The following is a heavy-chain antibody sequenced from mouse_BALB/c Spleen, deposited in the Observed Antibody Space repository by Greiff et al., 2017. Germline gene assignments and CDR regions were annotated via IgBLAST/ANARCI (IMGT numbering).Heavy chain of an antibody. CDR2: ISPGNGDI. J-gene: IGHJ1*01. V-gene: IGHV1S53*02. D-gene: IGHD2-3*01. Sequence: VKLMESDAELVKPGASVKISCKASGYTFTDHAIHWVKQKPEQGLEWIGYISPGNGDIKYNEKFKGKATLTADKSSSTAYMQLNSLTSEDSAVYFCTYDGYYLWYFDVWGAGTTVTVSS. CDR1: GYTFTDHA. CDR3: TYDGYYLWYFDV.